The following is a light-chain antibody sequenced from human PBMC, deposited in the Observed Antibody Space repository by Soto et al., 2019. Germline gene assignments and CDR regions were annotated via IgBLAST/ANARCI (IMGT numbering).Light chain of an antibody. Sequence: DIVMTQSPSTLSVSPGERATLSCRASQSVSSNLAWYQQKPGQAPRLLIYGASTMATGIPARFSGSGSGTEVTLTISSRQYADFSVSYCQQYNNRPPWTFGQGTKVEIK. J-gene: IGKJ1*01. CDR1: QSVSSN. CDR2: GAS. V-gene: IGKV3-15*01. CDR3: QQYNNRPPWT.